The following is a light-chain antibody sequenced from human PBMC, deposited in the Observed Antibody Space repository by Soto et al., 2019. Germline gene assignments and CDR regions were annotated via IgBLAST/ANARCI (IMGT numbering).Light chain of an antibody. Sequence: VLTQSPGTLSLSPGERATLSCRASQSVSSSLAWYQHKSVQAPRLLISGASSRATGIPDRFSGSGSGTDFTLTISRLEPEDFVLYYCQHYYGTSPITFGQGTRL. CDR2: GAS. J-gene: IGKJ5*01. CDR3: QHYYGTSPIT. V-gene: IGKV3-20*01. CDR1: QSVSSS.